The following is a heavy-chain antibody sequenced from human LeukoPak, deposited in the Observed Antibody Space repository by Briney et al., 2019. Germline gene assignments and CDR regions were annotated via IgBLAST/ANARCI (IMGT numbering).Heavy chain of an antibody. CDR2: IWYDGSNK. V-gene: IGHV3-33*01. J-gene: IGHJ4*02. Sequence: GGFLRLSCAASGFTFSSYGMHWVRQAPGKGLEWVAVIWYDGSNKYYADSVKGRFTISRDNSKNTLYLQMNSLRAEDTAVYYCARDGEDCSSTSCYPDYWGQGTLVTVSS. CDR3: ARDGEDCSSTSCYPDY. CDR1: GFTFSSYG. D-gene: IGHD2-2*01.